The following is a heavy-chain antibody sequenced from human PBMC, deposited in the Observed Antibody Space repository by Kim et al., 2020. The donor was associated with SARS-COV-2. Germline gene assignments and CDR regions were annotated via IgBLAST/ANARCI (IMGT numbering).Heavy chain of an antibody. Sequence: GGSLRLPCAASGFTFSAYAMTWVRQAPGKGLEWVSAISGSDGSTYYADSVKGRFIISRDNSKNTLHLQMNSLRAEDTAVYYCAKHFGSSGSEFQHWGQGTLVTVSS. CDR1: GFTFSAYA. D-gene: IGHD3-22*01. CDR3: AKHFGSSGSEFQH. J-gene: IGHJ1*01. V-gene: IGHV3-23*01. CDR2: ISGSDGST.